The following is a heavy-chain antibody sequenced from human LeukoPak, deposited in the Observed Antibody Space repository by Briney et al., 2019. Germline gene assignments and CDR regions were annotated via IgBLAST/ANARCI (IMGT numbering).Heavy chain of an antibody. J-gene: IGHJ1*01. CDR1: GGTFSSYA. Sequence: GASVKVSCKASGGTFSSYAISWVRQAPGQGLEWMGGIIPIFGTANYAQKFQGRVTITTDESTSTAYMELSSLRSEDTAVYYCARVSVVPIDYGGNSFEYFQHWGQGTLVTVSS. D-gene: IGHD4-23*01. CDR2: IIPIFGTA. V-gene: IGHV1-69*05. CDR3: ARVSVVPIDYGGNSFEYFQH.